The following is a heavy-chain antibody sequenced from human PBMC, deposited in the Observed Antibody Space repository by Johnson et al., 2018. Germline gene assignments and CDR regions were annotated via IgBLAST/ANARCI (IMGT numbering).Heavy chain of an antibody. CDR2: ISYDGSNK. CDR3: AREGGATPPMDV. V-gene: IGHV3-30-3*01. D-gene: IGHD5-24*01. CDR1: GFIFSSYA. Sequence: QVQLVESGGGLVQPGGSLRLSCAASGFIFSSYAMHWVRQAPGKGLEWVAVISYDGSNKYYADSVKGRFTISRDNAKNSLYLKMNSLRAEDTAVYYCAREGGATPPMDVWGQGTTVTVSS. J-gene: IGHJ6*02.